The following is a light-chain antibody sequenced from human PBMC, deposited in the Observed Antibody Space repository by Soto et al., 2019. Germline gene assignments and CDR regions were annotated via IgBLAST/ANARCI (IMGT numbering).Light chain of an antibody. V-gene: IGLV2-8*01. J-gene: IGLJ2*01. CDR1: SSDVGGYNY. CDR3: SSYAASNNLGV. Sequence: QSALTQPPSASGSPGQSVTISCIGTSSDVGGYNYVSWYQQHPGKAPKLMIYEVSKRPSGVPDRLSGSKSGNTASLTVSGLKAEDEADYYCSSYAASNNLGVFGGGTKLTVL. CDR2: EVS.